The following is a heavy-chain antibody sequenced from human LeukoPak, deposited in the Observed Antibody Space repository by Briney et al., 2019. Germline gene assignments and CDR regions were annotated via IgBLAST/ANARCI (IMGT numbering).Heavy chain of an antibody. CDR2: ISSSSSYI. V-gene: IGHV3-11*06. CDR3: ARAARYGDYVFDY. J-gene: IGHJ4*02. CDR1: GFTFSDYY. Sequence: GGSLRLSCAASGFTFSDYYMSWIRQAPGKGLEWVSSISSSSSYIYYADSVKGRFTISRDNAKNSLYLQMNSLRAEDTAVYYCARAARYGDYVFDYWGQGTLVTVSS. D-gene: IGHD4-17*01.